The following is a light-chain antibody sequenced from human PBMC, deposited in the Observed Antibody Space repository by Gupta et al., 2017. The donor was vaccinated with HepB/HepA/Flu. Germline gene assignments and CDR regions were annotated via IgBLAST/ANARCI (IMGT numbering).Light chain of an antibody. CDR1: SGHSSYI. Sequence: PVLTQSSSASASLGSSVKLTCTLSSGHSSYIIAWHQQQPGNAPRYLMKLEGSGSYNKGSGVPDRFSGSSSGADRDLTIANLQAEDEDDYYCETWDSNSWVFGGGTKLTVL. CDR2: LEGSGSY. CDR3: ETWDSNSWV. J-gene: IGLJ3*02. V-gene: IGLV4-60*03.